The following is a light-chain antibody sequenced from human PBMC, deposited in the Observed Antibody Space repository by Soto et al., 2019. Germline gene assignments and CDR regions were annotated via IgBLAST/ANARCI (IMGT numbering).Light chain of an antibody. Sequence: EIVLTQSPGTLSLSPGERATLSCRASQSVSSSNLAWYQQKPGQAPRLLIYGASTRLAGIPDRFSGSGSGTDFTLTISRLEPEDFAVYYCQQYGSSPDTFGQGTKLEIK. CDR3: QQYGSSPDT. CDR1: QSVSSSN. CDR2: GAS. J-gene: IGKJ2*01. V-gene: IGKV3-20*01.